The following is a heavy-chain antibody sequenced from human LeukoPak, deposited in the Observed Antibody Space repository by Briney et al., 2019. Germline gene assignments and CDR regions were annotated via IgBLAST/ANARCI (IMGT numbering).Heavy chain of an antibody. CDR2: INPNIGGT. D-gene: IGHD2-8*02. CDR3: ALVWWLEEKYFDY. V-gene: IGHV1-2*02. Sequence: GASVKVSCKASGYTFTGYYMHWVRQAPGQGLEWMGWINPNIGGTKYAQKFQGRVTMTRDTSISTAYMEVSRLRSDDTAVYYCALVWWLEEKYFDYWGQGTLVTVSS. J-gene: IGHJ4*02. CDR1: GYTFTGYY.